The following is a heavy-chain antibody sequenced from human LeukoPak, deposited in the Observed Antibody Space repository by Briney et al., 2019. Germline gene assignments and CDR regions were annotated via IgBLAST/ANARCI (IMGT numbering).Heavy chain of an antibody. CDR3: ARRPQLGCYFDL. D-gene: IGHD6-6*01. V-gene: IGHV4-31*03. Sequence: SETLSLICTVSGGSISGGGYYWSWIRQHPGKGLEWIGYIYYSGSTYYNPSLKSRVTISVDTSKNQFSLKLSSVTAADTAVYYCARRPQLGCYFDLWGRGTLVTVSS. J-gene: IGHJ2*01. CDR2: IYYSGST. CDR1: GGSISGGGYY.